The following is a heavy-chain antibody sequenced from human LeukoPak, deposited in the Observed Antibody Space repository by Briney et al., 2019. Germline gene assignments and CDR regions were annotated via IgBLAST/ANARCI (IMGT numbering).Heavy chain of an antibody. V-gene: IGHV1-24*01. D-gene: IGHD2-2*01. CDR3: ATVVPAAIGHYFDY. J-gene: IGHJ4*02. CDR1: GYTLTELS. CDR2: FDPEDGET. Sequence: ASVKVSCKVSGYTLTELSMHWVRQAPGKGLEWMGGFDPEDGETIYAQKFQGRVTMTEDTSTDTAYMELSSLRSEDTAVYYCATVVPAAIGHYFDYWGQGTLVTVSS.